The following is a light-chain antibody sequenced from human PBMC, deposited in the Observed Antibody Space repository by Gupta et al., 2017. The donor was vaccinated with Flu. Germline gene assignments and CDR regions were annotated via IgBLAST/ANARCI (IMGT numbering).Light chain of an antibody. V-gene: IGKV1-5*03. CDR2: KTS. J-gene: IGKJ1*01. CDR3: QQCNTYS. Sequence: DIQMTQSPSTLSVSVGDRVTITCRASQNINTWLDWYQQKPRGAPKLLIYKTSSLGTGVPSRFSGHGDGTEFTLTISSLHPDDFETYYCQQCNTYSFGQGTKVE. CDR1: QNINTW.